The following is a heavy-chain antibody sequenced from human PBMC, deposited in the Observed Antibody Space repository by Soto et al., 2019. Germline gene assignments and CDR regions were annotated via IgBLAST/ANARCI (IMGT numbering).Heavy chain of an antibody. CDR3: AKDSSSSYYYYYMDV. CDR2: ISGSGGST. D-gene: IGHD6-6*01. V-gene: IGHV3-23*01. Sequence: GGSLRLSCAASGFTFSSSAMSWVRQAPGKGLEWVSAISGSGGSTYYADSVKGRFTISRDNSKNTLYLQMNSLRAEDTAVYYCAKDSSSSYYYYYMDVWGKGTTVTVSS. J-gene: IGHJ6*03. CDR1: GFTFSSSA.